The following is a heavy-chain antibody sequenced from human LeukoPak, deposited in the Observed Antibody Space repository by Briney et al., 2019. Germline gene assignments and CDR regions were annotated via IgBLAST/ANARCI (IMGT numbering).Heavy chain of an antibody. D-gene: IGHD6-19*01. CDR2: IRYDGSNK. V-gene: IGHV3-30*02. CDR3: AKDNDVAVAGGFDY. J-gene: IGHJ4*02. Sequence: PGGSLRLSCAASGFTFSSYGMHWVRQAPGKGLEWVAFIRYDGSNKYYADSVKGRFTIPRDNSKNTLYLQMNSLRAEDTAVYYCAKDNDVAVAGGFDYWGQGTLVTVSS. CDR1: GFTFSSYG.